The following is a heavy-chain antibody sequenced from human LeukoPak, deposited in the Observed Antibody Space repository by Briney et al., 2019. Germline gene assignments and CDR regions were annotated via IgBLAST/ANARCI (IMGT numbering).Heavy chain of an antibody. V-gene: IGHV4-39*01. D-gene: IGHD3-10*01. J-gene: IGHJ4*02. CDR2: MYYSGST. CDR1: GVSISSRSYY. Sequence: PSETLSLTCTVSGVSISSRSYYWGWIRQPPGKRPEWIGSMYYSGSTYYNPSLKSRVTISVDTSKNQFSLKLSSVTAADTAMYYCARQAYHYGSGSYYYYFDYWGQGTLVTVSS. CDR3: ARQAYHYGSGSYYYYFDY.